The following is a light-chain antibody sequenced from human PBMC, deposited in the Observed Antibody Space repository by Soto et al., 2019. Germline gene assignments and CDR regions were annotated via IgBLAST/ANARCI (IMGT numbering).Light chain of an antibody. CDR2: EVS. V-gene: IGLV2-8*01. J-gene: IGLJ1*01. CDR1: SSDVGGYNY. Sequence: QSALTQPPSASGSPGQSVTISCTGTSSDVGGYNYVSWYQQHPGKAPKLMIYEVSKRPSGVPDRFSGSKSGNTASLTVSGLQAEDEAAYYCSSSAGRTHYVFGTGTKLTVL. CDR3: SSSAGRTHYV.